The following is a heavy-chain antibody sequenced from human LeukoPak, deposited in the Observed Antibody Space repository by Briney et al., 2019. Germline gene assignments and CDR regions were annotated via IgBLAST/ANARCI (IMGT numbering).Heavy chain of an antibody. V-gene: IGHV1-2*02. Sequence: ASVKVSCKASGYTFTGYYMHWVRQAPGQGLEWMGWINPNSDGTNYAQKFQGRVTMTRDTSTSTTCMEVSRLRSDDTAVYYCARDRDGMDVWGQGTTVTVSS. J-gene: IGHJ6*02. CDR2: INPNSDGT. CDR1: GYTFTGYY. CDR3: ARDRDGMDV. D-gene: IGHD3-10*01.